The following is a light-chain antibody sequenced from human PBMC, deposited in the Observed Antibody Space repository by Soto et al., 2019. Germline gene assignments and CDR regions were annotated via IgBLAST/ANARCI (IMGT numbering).Light chain of an antibody. CDR3: SSYTSSSTRVV. CDR2: EVS. V-gene: IGLV2-14*01. J-gene: IGLJ2*01. Sequence: QSVLTQPASVSGSPGQSITISCTGTSSDVGGYNYVSWYQQHPGEAPKLMIYEVSNRPSGVSNRFSGSKSGNTASLTISGLQAEDEADYYCSSYTSSSTRVVFGGGTKLTVL. CDR1: SSDVGGYNY.